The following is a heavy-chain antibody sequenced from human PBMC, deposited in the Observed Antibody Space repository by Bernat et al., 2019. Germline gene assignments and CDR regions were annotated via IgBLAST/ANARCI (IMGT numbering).Heavy chain of an antibody. CDR1: GGSFSGYY. V-gene: IGHV4-34*01. J-gene: IGHJ4*02. CDR3: ARGGVRRGPGY. CDR2: INHSGST. D-gene: IGHD1-1*01. Sequence: QVQLQQWGAGLLKPSETLSLTCAVYGGSFSGYYWSWIRQPPGKGLEWIGEINHSGSTNYNPSLKSRVTISVDTSKNQFSLKLSSVTAADTAVYNCARGGVRRGPGYWGQGTLVTVSS.